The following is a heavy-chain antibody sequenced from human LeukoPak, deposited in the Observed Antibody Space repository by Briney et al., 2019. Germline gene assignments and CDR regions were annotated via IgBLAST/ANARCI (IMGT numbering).Heavy chain of an antibody. V-gene: IGHV6-1*01. CDR1: GDSVSRDGPA. J-gene: IGHJ6*02. CDR2: TYRTSKWYT. Sequence: SQTLLLTCAISGDSVSRDGPAWNWIRQSPSRGLEWLGRTYRTSKWYTNYAESVRSRIVVNPDTSMNQFSLQLNSVTPEDTAVYYCARGMRDYYGMDVWGQGTTVTVPS. CDR3: ARGMRDYYGMDV.